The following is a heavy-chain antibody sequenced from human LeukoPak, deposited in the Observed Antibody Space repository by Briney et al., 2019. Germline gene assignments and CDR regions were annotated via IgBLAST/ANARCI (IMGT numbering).Heavy chain of an antibody. CDR3: ARASRSRLYYYHGMDV. CDR2: IIPILGIA. Sequence: SVKVSCKASGGTFSSYAISWVRQAPGQGLEWMGRIIPILGIANYAQKFQGRVTITADKSTSTAYMELSSLRSEDTAVYYCARASRSRLYYYHGMDVWGQGTTVTVSS. V-gene: IGHV1-69*04. J-gene: IGHJ6*02. CDR1: GGTFSSYA.